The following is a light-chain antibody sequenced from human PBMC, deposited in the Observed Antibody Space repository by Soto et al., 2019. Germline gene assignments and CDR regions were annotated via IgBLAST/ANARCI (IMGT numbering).Light chain of an antibody. CDR2: AAS. V-gene: IGKV1-39*01. CDR3: QQKDT. CDR1: QSISSY. J-gene: IGKJ3*01. Sequence: DIQMTQSPSSLSASVGDRVTITCRASQSISSYLNWYHQKPGKAPKLLIYAASSLQSGVPSRFSGSGSGTDFTLTISSLQPEDFATYYCQQKDTFGPGTKVDIK.